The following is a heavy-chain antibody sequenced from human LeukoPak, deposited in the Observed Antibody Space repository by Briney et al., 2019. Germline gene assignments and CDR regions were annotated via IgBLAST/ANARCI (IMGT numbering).Heavy chain of an antibody. J-gene: IGHJ4*02. CDR2: ISYDGSNK. CDR3: ARDRDDYDGPFDY. Sequence: PGGSLRLSCAASGFTFSSYAMHWVRQAPGKGLEGVAVISYDGSNKYYADSVKGRFTISRDNSKNTLYLQMNSLRAEDTAVYYCARDRDDYDGPFDYWGQGTLVTVSS. CDR1: GFTFSSYA. D-gene: IGHD4-17*01. V-gene: IGHV3-30*04.